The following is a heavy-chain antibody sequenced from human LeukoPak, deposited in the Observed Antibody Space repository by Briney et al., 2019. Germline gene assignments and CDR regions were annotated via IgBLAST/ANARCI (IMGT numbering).Heavy chain of an antibody. CDR3: ARDLGGSGELSRLGEDV. J-gene: IGHJ6*04. D-gene: IGHD3-16*02. CDR2: INPNSGGT. CDR1: GYTFTGYY. V-gene: IGHV1-2*02. Sequence: ASVKVSCKASGYTFTGYYMHWVRQAPGQGLEWMGWINPNSGGTNYAQKFQGRVTMTRDTSISTAYMELSRLRSDDTAVYYCARDLGGSGELSRLGEDVWGKGTTVTISS.